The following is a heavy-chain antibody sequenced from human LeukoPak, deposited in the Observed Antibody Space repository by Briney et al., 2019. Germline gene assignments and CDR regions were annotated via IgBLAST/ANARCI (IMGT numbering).Heavy chain of an antibody. CDR2: IKSDGTTT. J-gene: IGHJ6*02. CDR1: GSTFSNYG. V-gene: IGHV3-74*01. Sequence: GGSLRLSCAASGSTFSNYGMQWVRHVSGKGLVWVSRIKSDGTTTGHADFVKGRFTISRDNAKNTLYLQMNSLRAEDTAVYYCAREWGMDVWGQGTTVTVSS. CDR3: AREWGMDV.